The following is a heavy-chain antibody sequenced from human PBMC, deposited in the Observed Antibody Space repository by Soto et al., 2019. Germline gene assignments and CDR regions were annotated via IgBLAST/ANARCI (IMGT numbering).Heavy chain of an antibody. V-gene: IGHV3-30*18. CDR1: GFTFSTHG. J-gene: IGHJ5*02. CDR3: AKDKGPYYDFWSGQRWFDP. D-gene: IGHD3-3*01. Sequence: GGSLRLSCAASGFTFSTHGMHWVRQAPGKGPEWVAVISHDGSKKYYVESVEGRFSISRDNSKSIVHLQMNNVRTEDTAVYYCAKDKGPYYDFWSGQRWFDPWGQGTLVTVSS. CDR2: ISHDGSKK.